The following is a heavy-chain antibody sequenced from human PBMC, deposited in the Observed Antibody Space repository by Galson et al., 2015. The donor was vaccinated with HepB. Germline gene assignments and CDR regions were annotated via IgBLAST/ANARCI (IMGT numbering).Heavy chain of an antibody. J-gene: IGHJ4*02. CDR3: AHGRGVAVAGLFDY. Sequence: ALVKPTQTLTLTCTFSGFSLSTSGVGVGWIRQPPGKALEWLALIYWDDDKRYSPSLKSRLTITKDTSKNQVVLTMTNMDPVDTATYYCAHGRGVAVAGLFDYWGQGTLVTVSS. CDR1: GFSLSTSGVG. D-gene: IGHD6-19*01. V-gene: IGHV2-5*02. CDR2: IYWDDDK.